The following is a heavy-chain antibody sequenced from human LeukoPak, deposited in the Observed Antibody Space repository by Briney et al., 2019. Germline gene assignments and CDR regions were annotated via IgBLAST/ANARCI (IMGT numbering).Heavy chain of an antibody. V-gene: IGHV4-34*01. CDR2: INHSGST. CDR3: ARDSTGYSSGWYAY. D-gene: IGHD6-19*01. J-gene: IGHJ4*02. CDR1: GGSFSGYY. Sequence: PSETLSLTCAVYGGSFSGYYWSWIRQPPGKGLEWIGEINHSGSTNYNPSLKSRVTISVDTSKNQFSLKLSSVTAADTAVYYCARDSTGYSSGWYAYWGQGTLVTVSS.